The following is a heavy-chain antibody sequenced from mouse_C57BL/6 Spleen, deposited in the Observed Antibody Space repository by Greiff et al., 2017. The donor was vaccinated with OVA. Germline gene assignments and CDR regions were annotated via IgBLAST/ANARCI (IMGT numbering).Heavy chain of an antibody. D-gene: IGHD2-1*01. Sequence: VQLKESGPELVKPGASVKIPCKASGYTFTDYNMDWVKQSHGKSLEWIGDINPNNGGTIYNQKFKGKATLTVDKSSSTAYMELRSLTSEDTAVYYCAIYYGNYEGMDYWGQGTSVTVSS. CDR1: GYTFTDYN. CDR3: AIYYGNYEGMDY. V-gene: IGHV1-18*01. J-gene: IGHJ4*01. CDR2: INPNNGGT.